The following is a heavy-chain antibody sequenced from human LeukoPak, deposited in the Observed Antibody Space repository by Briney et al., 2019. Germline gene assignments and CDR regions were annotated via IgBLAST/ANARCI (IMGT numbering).Heavy chain of an antibody. V-gene: IGHV3-30-3*01. D-gene: IGHD2-15*01. Sequence: PGGSLRLSCAASGFTFSNYAIHWVRQAPGKGLEWVAVISYDGSNKYYADSVKGRFTISRDNSKNTLYLQMNSLRPEDTAVYYCAGPAWVVKFYLDYWGQGTPVTVSS. CDR1: GFTFSNYA. CDR2: ISYDGSNK. CDR3: AGPAWVVKFYLDY. J-gene: IGHJ4*02.